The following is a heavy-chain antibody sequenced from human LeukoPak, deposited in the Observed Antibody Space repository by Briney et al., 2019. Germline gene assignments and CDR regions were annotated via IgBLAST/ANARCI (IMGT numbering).Heavy chain of an antibody. J-gene: IGHJ4*02. D-gene: IGHD1-1*01. Sequence: GGSLRLSCTASGFPFSDYSMNWVRQAPGKGLEWISYIGISSGNTKYADSVKGRFTISADNARNSLYLQMNSLRVEDTAVYYCARDHNYAFDNWGEGTLVSVSS. V-gene: IGHV3-48*04. CDR2: IGISSGNT. CDR1: GFPFSDYS. CDR3: ARDHNYAFDN.